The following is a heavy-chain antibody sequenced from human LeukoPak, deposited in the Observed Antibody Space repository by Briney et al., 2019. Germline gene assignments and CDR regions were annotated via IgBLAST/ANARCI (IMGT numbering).Heavy chain of an antibody. J-gene: IGHJ4*02. Sequence: SGGSLRLACAASGFTVSSNYMTWVRQAPGKGLEWVSVIYGGGHTYYADSVKGRFTISRDNSKNTLYLQMNSLRAEDTAVYYCARAKKQWLVAGAFDYWGQGTLVTVSS. CDR1: GFTVSSNY. D-gene: IGHD6-19*01. CDR3: ARAKKQWLVAGAFDY. V-gene: IGHV3-53*01. CDR2: IYGGGHT.